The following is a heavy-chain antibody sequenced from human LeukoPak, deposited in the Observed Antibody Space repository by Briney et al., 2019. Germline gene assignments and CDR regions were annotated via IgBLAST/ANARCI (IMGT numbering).Heavy chain of an antibody. CDR2: ISSSGSTI. V-gene: IGHV3-11*01. J-gene: IGHJ3*02. CDR1: GFTFSDYY. CDR3: ARAESYYYDSSGYYYDGGAFDI. Sequence: PGGSLRLSCAASGFTFSDYYMSWIRQAPGKGLEWVSYISSSGSTIYYADSVKGRFTISRDNAKNSLYLQMNSLRAEDTAVYYCARAESYYYDSSGYYYDGGAFDIWGQGTMVTVSS. D-gene: IGHD3-22*01.